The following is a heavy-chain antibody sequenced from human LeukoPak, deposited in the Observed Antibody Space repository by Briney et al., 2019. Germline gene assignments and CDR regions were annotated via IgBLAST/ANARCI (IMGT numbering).Heavy chain of an antibody. Sequence: SETLSLTCTVSGGSINTYFWSWIRQPPGKGLEWIGYIYYSGSTNYNPSLKSRVTISVDTSKNQFSLKLSSVTAADTAVYYCARGVTGGWYGDFQHWGQGTLVTVS. CDR2: IYYSGST. D-gene: IGHD6-19*01. J-gene: IGHJ1*01. CDR1: GGSINTYF. V-gene: IGHV4-59*01. CDR3: ARGVTGGWYGDFQH.